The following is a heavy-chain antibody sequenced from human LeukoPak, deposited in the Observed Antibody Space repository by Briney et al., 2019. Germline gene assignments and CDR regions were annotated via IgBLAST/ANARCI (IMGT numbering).Heavy chain of an antibody. CDR2: INHSGST. V-gene: IGHV4-34*01. CDR3: ARSSITYYDILTGYYRWFDP. J-gene: IGHJ5*02. CDR1: GGSFSGYY. Sequence: SETLSLTCAVYGGSFSGYYWSWIRRPPGKGLEWIGEINHSGSTNYNPSLKSRVTISVDTSKNQFSLKLSSVTAADTAVYYCARSSITYYDILTGYYRWFDPWGQGTLVTVSS. D-gene: IGHD3-9*01.